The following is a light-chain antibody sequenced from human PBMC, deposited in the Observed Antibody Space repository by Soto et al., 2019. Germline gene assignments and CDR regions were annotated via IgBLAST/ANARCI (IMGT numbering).Light chain of an antibody. J-gene: IGKJ3*01. CDR3: QQLNSYPLFT. CDR1: RAISNY. V-gene: IGKV1-9*01. Sequence: DSQLTQSPSFLSATVGDRVTITCRASRAISNYLAWYQQKPGKAHKLLIYAASTLQSGVPSRFSGSGSGTDFTLTISSLQPEDFATYYCQQLNSYPLFTFGPGTKVDI. CDR2: AAS.